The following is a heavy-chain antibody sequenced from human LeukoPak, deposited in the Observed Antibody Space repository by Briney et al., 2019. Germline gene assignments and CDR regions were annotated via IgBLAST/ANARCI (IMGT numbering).Heavy chain of an antibody. Sequence: GAXVKVSCKASGYTFTGYYMHWVRQAPGQGLEWMGWINPNSGGTNYAQKFQGRFTMTRDTSISTAYMALSRLRSDDTAVYYCAREWGSSSWFNWFDPWGQGTLVTVSS. D-gene: IGHD6-13*01. V-gene: IGHV1-2*02. J-gene: IGHJ5*02. CDR2: INPNSGGT. CDR1: GYTFTGYY. CDR3: AREWGSSSWFNWFDP.